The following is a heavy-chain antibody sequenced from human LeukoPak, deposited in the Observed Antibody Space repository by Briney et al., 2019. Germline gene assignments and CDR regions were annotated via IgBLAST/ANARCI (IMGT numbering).Heavy chain of an antibody. CDR1: GFTFSSYA. CDR3: ARDQRAGIYDSSGYSDY. CDR2: ISGSGGST. D-gene: IGHD3-22*01. J-gene: IGHJ4*02. Sequence: GGSLRLSCAASGFTFSSYAMSWVRQAPGKGLEWVSAISGSGGSTYYADSVKGRFTISRDNSKNTLYLQMNSLRAEDTAVYYCARDQRAGIYDSSGYSDYWGQGTLVTVSS. V-gene: IGHV3-23*01.